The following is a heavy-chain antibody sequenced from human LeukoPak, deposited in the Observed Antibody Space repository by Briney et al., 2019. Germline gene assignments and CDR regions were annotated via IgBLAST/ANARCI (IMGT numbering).Heavy chain of an antibody. V-gene: IGHV4-39*01. J-gene: IGHJ5*02. CDR2: IYYSGST. CDR1: GGSISSSSYY. Sequence: SETLSLTCTVSGGSISSSSYYWGWIRQPPGKGLEWIGSIYYSGSTYYNPSLKSRVTISVDTSKNQFSLKLSSVTATDTAIYYCARHEAPLASYWPNWFDPWGQGTLVTVSS. CDR3: ARHEAPLASYWPNWFDP. D-gene: IGHD2-8*02.